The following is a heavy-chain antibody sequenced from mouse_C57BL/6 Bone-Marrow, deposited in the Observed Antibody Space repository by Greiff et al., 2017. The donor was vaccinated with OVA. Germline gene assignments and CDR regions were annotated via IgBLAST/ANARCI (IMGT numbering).Heavy chain of an antibody. CDR1: GYTFTSYG. J-gene: IGHJ3*01. CDR2: IYPRSGNT. D-gene: IGHD1-1*01. CDR3: ARAENYYGSGAY. V-gene: IGHV1-81*01. Sequence: VNLVESGAELARPGASVKLSCKASGYTFTSYGISWVKQRTGQGLEWIGEIYPRSGNTYYNEKFKGKATLTADKSSSTAYMELRSLTSEDSAVYFCARAENYYGSGAYWGQGTLVTVSA.